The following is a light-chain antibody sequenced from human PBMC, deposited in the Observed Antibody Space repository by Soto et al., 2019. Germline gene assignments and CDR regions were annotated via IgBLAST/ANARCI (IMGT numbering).Light chain of an antibody. CDR1: QSISSF. CDR3: QQSYRIPLS. J-gene: IGKJ4*01. CDR2: VAS. Sequence: DIQMTQSPSSLSASVGDRVTITCRASQSISSFLNWYQHKPGKAPKLLISVASTLQSWVPSRFSGSGSGTDFTLTISSLQAEDSATYYCQQSYRIPLSFGGGTKVEIK. V-gene: IGKV1-39*01.